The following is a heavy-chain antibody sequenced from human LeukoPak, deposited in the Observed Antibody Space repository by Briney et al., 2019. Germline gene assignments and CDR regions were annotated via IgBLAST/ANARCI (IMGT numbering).Heavy chain of an antibody. Sequence: ASGFTFESASSVTGRFTISRDDSKSIAYLQMNSLNTEDTAVYYCTREGGAAAADYWGQGTLVTVSS. CDR2: ASGFTF. CDR3: TREGGAAAADY. V-gene: IGHV3-49*02. D-gene: IGHD6-13*01. J-gene: IGHJ4*02.